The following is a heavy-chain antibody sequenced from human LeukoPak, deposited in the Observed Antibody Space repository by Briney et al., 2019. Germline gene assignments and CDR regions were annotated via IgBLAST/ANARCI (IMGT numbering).Heavy chain of an antibody. Sequence: SVKVSCKASGGTFSSYAISWVRQAPGQGLEWMGGIIPIFGTANYAQKFQGRVTITADESTSTAYMELSSLRSEDTAVYYCATQWANYDILTGHSYFDYWGQGTLVTVSS. CDR2: IIPIFGTA. D-gene: IGHD3-9*01. CDR3: ATQWANYDILTGHSYFDY. J-gene: IGHJ4*02. CDR1: GGTFSSYA. V-gene: IGHV1-69*01.